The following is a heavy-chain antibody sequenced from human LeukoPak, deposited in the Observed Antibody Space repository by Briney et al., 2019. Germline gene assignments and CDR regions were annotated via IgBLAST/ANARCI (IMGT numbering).Heavy chain of an antibody. J-gene: IGHJ5*02. CDR2: ISSSGSTI. CDR1: GFTFSDYY. D-gene: IGHD4-11*01. CDR3: ARDLTVTTSWFDP. V-gene: IGHV3-11*01. Sequence: NSGGSLRLSCAASGFTFSDYYMSWIRQAPGKGLEWVSYISSSGSTIYYADSVKGRFTTSRDNAKNSLYLQMNSLRAEDTAVYYCARDLTVTTSWFDPWGQGTLVTVSS.